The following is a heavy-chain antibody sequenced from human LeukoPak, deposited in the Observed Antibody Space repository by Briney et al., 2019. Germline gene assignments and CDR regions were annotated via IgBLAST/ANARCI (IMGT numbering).Heavy chain of an antibody. Sequence: GASVKVSCKASGYTFTGYYTHWVRQAPGQGLEWMGWINPNSGGTNYAQKFQGRVTMTRDTSISTAYMELSRLRSDDTAVYYCAREATIVVALPLDPWGQGTLVTVSS. CDR3: AREATIVVALPLDP. D-gene: IGHD3-22*01. CDR1: GYTFTGYY. CDR2: INPNSGGT. V-gene: IGHV1-2*02. J-gene: IGHJ5*02.